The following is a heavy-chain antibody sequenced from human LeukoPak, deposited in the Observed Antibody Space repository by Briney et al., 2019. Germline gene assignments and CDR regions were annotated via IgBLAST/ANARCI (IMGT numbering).Heavy chain of an antibody. J-gene: IGHJ6*02. CDR1: GYTFTSYD. Sequence: GASVKVSCKASGYTFTSYDINWVRQAPGQGLEWMGWMNPNSGNTGYAQKFQGRVTMTRNTSISTAYMELSSLRSEDTAVYYCARDPPNVLRYFDCRSHLICGMDVWGQGTTVTVSS. CDR2: MNPNSGNT. V-gene: IGHV1-8*01. D-gene: IGHD3-9*01. CDR3: ARDPPNVLRYFDCRSHLICGMDV.